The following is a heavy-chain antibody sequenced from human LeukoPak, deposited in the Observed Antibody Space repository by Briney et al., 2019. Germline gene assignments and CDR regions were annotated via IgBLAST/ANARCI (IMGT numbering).Heavy chain of an antibody. CDR3: ARAYYDSSPRDY. CDR2: ISAYNSNT. Sequence: GASVTVSCKASGGTSSSYAISWVRQAPGQGLEWMGWISAYNSNTNYAQKLQGRVTMTTDTSTSTAYMELRSLRSDDTAVYYCARAYYDSSPRDYWGQGTLVTVSS. V-gene: IGHV1-18*01. J-gene: IGHJ4*02. D-gene: IGHD3-22*01. CDR1: GGTSSSYA.